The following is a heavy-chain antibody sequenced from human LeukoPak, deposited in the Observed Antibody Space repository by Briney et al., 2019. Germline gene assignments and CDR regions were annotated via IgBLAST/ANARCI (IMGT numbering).Heavy chain of an antibody. CDR2: IRYDGSNK. D-gene: IGHD3-3*01. CDR3: AKGRLITIFGVERYYMDV. V-gene: IGHV3-30*02. Sequence: PGGSLRLSCAASGFTFSSYGMHWVRQAPGKGLEWVAFIRYDGSNKYYADSVKGRFTISRDNSKNTLYLQMNSLGAEDTAAYYCAKGRLITIFGVERYYMDVWGKGTTVTVSS. J-gene: IGHJ6*03. CDR1: GFTFSSYG.